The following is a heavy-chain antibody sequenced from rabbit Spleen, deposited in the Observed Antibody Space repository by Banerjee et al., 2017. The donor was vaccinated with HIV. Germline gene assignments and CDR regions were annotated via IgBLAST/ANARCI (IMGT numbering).Heavy chain of an antibody. D-gene: IGHD4-2*01. J-gene: IGHJ4*01. Sequence: QEQLVESGGGLVMPEGSLKLSCKASGFSFSTKDVLCWGRQAPGKGLESIACVDVGTSGDTYYASWAKGRFTISKTSSTTVTLQMTSLTDADTATYFCAKSDIHGGTDAFNLWGPGTLVTVS. CDR3: AKSDIHGGTDAFNL. CDR2: VDVGTSGDT. V-gene: IGHV1S45*01. CDR1: GFSFSTKDV.